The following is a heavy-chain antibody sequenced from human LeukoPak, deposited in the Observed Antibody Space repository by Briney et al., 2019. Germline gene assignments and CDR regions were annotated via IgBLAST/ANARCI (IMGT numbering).Heavy chain of an antibody. Sequence: ASVKVSCRASGYTFTGYYMHWVRQAPGQGLEWMGIINPSGGSTSYAQKFQGRVTMTRDTSTSTVYMELSSLRSEDTAVYYCARDYSAAAGFGDPWGQGTLVTVSS. CDR1: GYTFTGYY. D-gene: IGHD6-13*01. CDR2: INPSGGST. J-gene: IGHJ5*02. V-gene: IGHV1-46*01. CDR3: ARDYSAAAGFGDP.